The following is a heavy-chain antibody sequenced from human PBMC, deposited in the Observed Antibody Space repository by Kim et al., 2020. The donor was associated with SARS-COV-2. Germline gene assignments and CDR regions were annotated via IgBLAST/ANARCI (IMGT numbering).Heavy chain of an antibody. CDR2: IYSGGST. Sequence: GGSLRLSCAASGFTVSSNYMSWVRQAPGKGLEWVSVIYSGGSTYYADSVKGRFTISRDNSKNTLYLQMNSLRAEDTAVYYCARDPRLLHQTNYYYYGMDVWGQGTTVTVSS. J-gene: IGHJ6*02. D-gene: IGHD2-2*02. CDR3: ARDPRLLHQTNYYYYGMDV. CDR1: GFTVSSNY. V-gene: IGHV3-53*01.